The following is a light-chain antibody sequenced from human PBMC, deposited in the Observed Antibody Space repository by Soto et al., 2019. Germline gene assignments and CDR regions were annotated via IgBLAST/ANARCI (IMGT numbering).Light chain of an antibody. CDR3: SSFTSSSTDV. Sequence: QSALTQPPSVSGSPGQSVIISCSGTSSDVGSYNRVSWYQQPPGTAPKLMIYEVSNRPSGVPDRFSGSKSGNTASLTISGLQAEDEADYYCSSFTSSSTDVFGTGNKLTVL. V-gene: IGLV2-18*02. CDR2: EVS. J-gene: IGLJ1*01. CDR1: SSDVGSYNR.